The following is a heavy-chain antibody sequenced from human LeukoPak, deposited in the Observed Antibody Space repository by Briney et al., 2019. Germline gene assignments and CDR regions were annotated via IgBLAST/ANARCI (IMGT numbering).Heavy chain of an antibody. CDR1: GFTFSSYV. J-gene: IGHJ4*02. D-gene: IGHD1-26*01. Sequence: PGRSLRLSCAASGFTFSSYVMHWVRQAPGKGLEWVAVISYDGSNKYYADSVKGRFTISRDNSKNTLYLQMNSLRAEDTAVYYCAKDLEPQLVGAADYWGQGTLVTVSS. CDR2: ISYDGSNK. V-gene: IGHV3-30-3*01. CDR3: AKDLEPQLVGAADY.